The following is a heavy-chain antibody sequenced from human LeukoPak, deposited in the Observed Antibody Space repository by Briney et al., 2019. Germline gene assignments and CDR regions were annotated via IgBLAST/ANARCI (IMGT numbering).Heavy chain of an antibody. V-gene: IGHV3-23*01. D-gene: IGHD2-21*01. CDR3: AKPPYCGGDCFDAFDI. Sequence: GGSLRLSCAASGFTFSSYAMSWVRQAPGKGLEWVSAISGSGGSTYYADSVKGRFTISRDNSKNTLYLQMNSLRAEDTAVYYCAKPPYCGGDCFDAFDIWGQGTMVTVSS. CDR1: GFTFSSYA. J-gene: IGHJ3*02. CDR2: ISGSGGST.